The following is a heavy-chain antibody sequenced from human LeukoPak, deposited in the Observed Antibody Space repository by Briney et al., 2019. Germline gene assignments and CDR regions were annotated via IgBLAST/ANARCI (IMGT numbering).Heavy chain of an antibody. CDR3: ARWDYYYMDV. CDR1: GGSISSYY. V-gene: IGHV4-59*01. Sequence: NPSETLSLTCTVSGGSISSYYWSWIRQPPGKGLEWIGYVYYSGYTQYNPSLESRVSISVDTSKDQFSLKLSSVTAADTAVYYCARWDYYYMDVWGNGTTVIVSS. J-gene: IGHJ6*03. CDR2: VYYSGYT.